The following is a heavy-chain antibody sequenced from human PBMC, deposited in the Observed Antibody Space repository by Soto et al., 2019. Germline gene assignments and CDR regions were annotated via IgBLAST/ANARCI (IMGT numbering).Heavy chain of an antibody. Sequence: GSLRLSCAASGFTFSTYAMSWVRQAPGMGLEWVSTIGVTSTFYADSVKGRFTISRDNSNNALYLQMNSLGAGDTAVYYCAKGILVKPPGTRAFDIWGQGTMVTVSS. V-gene: IGHV3-23*01. CDR1: GFTFSTYA. D-gene: IGHD6-13*01. J-gene: IGHJ3*02. CDR3: AKGILVKPPGTRAFDI. CDR2: IGVTST.